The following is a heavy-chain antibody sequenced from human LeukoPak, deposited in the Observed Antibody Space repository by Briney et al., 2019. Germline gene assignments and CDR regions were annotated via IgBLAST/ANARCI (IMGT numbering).Heavy chain of an antibody. CDR2: IYHSGGT. D-gene: IGHD5-18*01. J-gene: IGHJ4*02. CDR3: ARGGYSYGY. V-gene: IGHV4-4*02. Sequence: PSETLSLTCAVSGDSINSFDWWSWVRQSPARGLEWIGEIYHSGGTNYNPSLKSRVTISIDTSKNQFSLKLSSVSAADTAVYYCARGGYSYGYWGQGTLVTVSS. CDR1: GDSINSFDW.